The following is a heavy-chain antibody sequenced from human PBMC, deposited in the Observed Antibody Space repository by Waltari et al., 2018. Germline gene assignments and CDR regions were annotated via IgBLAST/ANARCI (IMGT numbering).Heavy chain of an antibody. D-gene: IGHD1-1*01. CDR1: GYTFTGYY. CDR3: FRLCPGLCLEAFDI. CDR2: INPNSGGK. V-gene: IGHV1-2*02. Sequence: QVQLVQSGAEVKKPGASVKVSCKASGYTFTGYYMHWVRQAPGQGLEWMGWINPNSGGKNYAQKFQGRVTMTRDTSISTAYMELSRLRSDDTAVYYCFRLCPGLCLEAFDIWGQGTMVTVSS. J-gene: IGHJ3*02.